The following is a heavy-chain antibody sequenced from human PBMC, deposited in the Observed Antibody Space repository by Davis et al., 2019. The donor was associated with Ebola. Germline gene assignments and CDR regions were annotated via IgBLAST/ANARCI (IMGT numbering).Heavy chain of an antibody. CDR2: ISSTSNSI. V-gene: IGHV3-21*01. Sequence: GESLKISCVVSGFTFSSYSMSWVRQAPGKGLEWVSTISSTSNSIYYADFVKGRFIMSRDNANNSLYLQMNRLRAEDTALYYCARVTSGSYYYWGQGALVTVSS. CDR1: GFTFSSYS. D-gene: IGHD1-26*01. J-gene: IGHJ4*02. CDR3: ARVTSGSYYY.